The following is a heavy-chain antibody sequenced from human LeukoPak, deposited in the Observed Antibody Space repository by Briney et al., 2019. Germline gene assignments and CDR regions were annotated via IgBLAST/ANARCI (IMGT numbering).Heavy chain of an antibody. Sequence: ASVKVSCKVSGYTLTELSLHWVRHAPGKGREWMGGFDPEDGETIYAQKFQGRVTMTEDTSTDTAYMELSSLRSEDTAVYYCATGSDGRYYFDYWGQGTLVTVSS. D-gene: IGHD3-10*01. CDR2: FDPEDGET. V-gene: IGHV1-24*01. CDR1: GYTLTELS. J-gene: IGHJ4*02. CDR3: ATGSDGRYYFDY.